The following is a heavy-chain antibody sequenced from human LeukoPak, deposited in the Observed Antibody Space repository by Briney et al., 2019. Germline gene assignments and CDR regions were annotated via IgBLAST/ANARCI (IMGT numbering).Heavy chain of an antibody. J-gene: IGHJ4*02. V-gene: IGHV3-53*01. Sequence: GGSLRLSCAVSGFNVSSDYMTWVRQAPGKGLQWVSVLYTGGTTYYANSVKGRFTISRDNSKNTLYLQVNGLRAEDTAIYYCARVKGETPAFDFWGQGTLVTVSS. D-gene: IGHD3-10*01. CDR3: ARVKGETPAFDF. CDR2: LYTGGTT. CDR1: GFNVSSDY.